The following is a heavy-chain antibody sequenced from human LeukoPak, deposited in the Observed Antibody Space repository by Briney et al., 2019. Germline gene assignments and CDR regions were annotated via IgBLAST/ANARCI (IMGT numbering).Heavy chain of an antibody. J-gene: IGHJ4*02. Sequence: SETLSLTCTVSGGSISSYYWSWIRQPPGKGLEWIGFIYYNGSTHYNPPLKSRVPISVDTPKKQFSLKLTAVTSADTPVFYCARHQIQLPHFFDCGGQGTLVTVSS. CDR2: IYYNGST. D-gene: IGHD2-2*01. CDR3: ARHQIQLPHFFDC. V-gene: IGHV4-59*08. CDR1: GGSISSYY.